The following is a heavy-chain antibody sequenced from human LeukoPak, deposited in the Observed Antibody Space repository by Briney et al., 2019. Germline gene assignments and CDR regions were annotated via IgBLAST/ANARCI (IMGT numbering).Heavy chain of an antibody. V-gene: IGHV4-34*01. CDR1: GGSFSGYY. CDR2: INHSGST. CDR3: ARITYYDYVWGSYRMDY. J-gene: IGHJ4*02. D-gene: IGHD3-16*01. Sequence: SETLSLTCAVYGGSFSGYYWSWIRQPPGKGLEWIGEINHSGSTNYNPSLKSRVTISVDTSKNQFSLKLSSVTAADTAVYYCARITYYDYVWGSYRMDYWGQGTLATVSS.